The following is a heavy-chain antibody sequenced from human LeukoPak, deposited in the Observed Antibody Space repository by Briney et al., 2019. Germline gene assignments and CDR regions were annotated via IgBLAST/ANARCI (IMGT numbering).Heavy chain of an antibody. CDR1: EFTFSSHA. J-gene: IGHJ4*02. Sequence: GGSQRLSCAASEFTFSSHAMSWVRQAPGKGLEWVSGISGSGDSTYYADSVKGRFTISRDNSNNTLYLQMNSLRAEDTAVYYCTKGDLWSGPGVDYWGQGTLVTVSS. CDR2: ISGSGDST. V-gene: IGHV3-23*01. D-gene: IGHD3-3*01. CDR3: TKGDLWSGPGVDY.